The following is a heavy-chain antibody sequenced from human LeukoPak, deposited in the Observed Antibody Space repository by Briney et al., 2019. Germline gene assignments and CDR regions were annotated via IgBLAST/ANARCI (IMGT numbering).Heavy chain of an antibody. D-gene: IGHD1-26*01. CDR1: GFTFSHHW. CDR3: TRGGIWGMDV. J-gene: IGHJ6*02. CDR2: IYLDGSET. Sequence: GGSLRLSCAASGFTFSHHWLTWVRQGPGKGPEWVANIYLDGSETNYLDSVKGRFTISRDNAKNSLYLQMNSLRAEDTAVYYCTRGGIWGMDVWGQGTTVIVSS. V-gene: IGHV3-7*01.